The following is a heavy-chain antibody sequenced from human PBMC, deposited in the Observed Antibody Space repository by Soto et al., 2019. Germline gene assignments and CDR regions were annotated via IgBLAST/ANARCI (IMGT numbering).Heavy chain of an antibody. CDR1: GYTYTSYD. CDR3: ARGRGDYDLYYYYYMDV. V-gene: IGHV1-8*01. J-gene: IGHJ6*03. CDR2: MNPNSGNT. Sequence: ASVELCCKASGYTYTSYDRKWVRQANEQGLEWMGWMNPNSGNTGYAQKFQGRVTMTRNTSISTAYMELSSLRSEDTAVYYCARGRGDYDLYYYYYMDVWGKGTTVTVSS. D-gene: IGHD4-17*01.